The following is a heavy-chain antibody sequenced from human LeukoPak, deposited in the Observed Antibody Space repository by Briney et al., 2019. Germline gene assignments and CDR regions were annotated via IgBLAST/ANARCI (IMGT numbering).Heavy chain of an antibody. V-gene: IGHV3-23*01. CDR3: AKVLSDSENYHGLGWFDPYHGLGWFDP. D-gene: IGHD1-26*01. J-gene: IGHJ5*02. CDR2: ISPSGIRT. Sequence: PGRSLRPSWAVAGFTFSASAITWASHPPGKGLEWVSTISPSGIRTYYADSVQGSFSISRDKSKNPVYLQMNSLSAEDTAVYYCAKVLSDSENYHGLGWFDPYHGLGWFDPWGQGTLVTVSS. CDR1: GFTFSASA.